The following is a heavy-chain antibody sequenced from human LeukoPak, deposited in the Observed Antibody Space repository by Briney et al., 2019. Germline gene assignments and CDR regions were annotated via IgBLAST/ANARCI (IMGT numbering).Heavy chain of an antibody. J-gene: IGHJ6*03. CDR1: GFTFSSYN. CDR2: ISYDGSNK. CDR3: AKGGIAAAGTSSVNYYYYMDV. V-gene: IGHV3-30*18. Sequence: GGSLRLSCAASGFTFSSYNMNWVRQAPGKGLEWVAVISYDGSNKYYADSVKGRFTISRDNSKNTLYLQMNSLRAEDTAVYYCAKGGIAAAGTSSVNYYYYMDVWGKGTTVTVSS. D-gene: IGHD6-13*01.